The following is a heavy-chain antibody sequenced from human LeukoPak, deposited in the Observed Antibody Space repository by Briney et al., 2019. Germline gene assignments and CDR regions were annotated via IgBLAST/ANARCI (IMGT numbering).Heavy chain of an antibody. CDR3: ARVVAAATTDY. Sequence: SETLSLTGAVYGGSFSGYYWGWIRQPPGKGLGWIGEINHSGSTNYNPSLKSRVTISVDTSKNQFSLKLSSVTAADTAVYYCARVVAAATTDYWGQGTLVTVSS. V-gene: IGHV4-34*01. J-gene: IGHJ4*02. CDR2: INHSGST. D-gene: IGHD6-13*01. CDR1: GGSFSGYY.